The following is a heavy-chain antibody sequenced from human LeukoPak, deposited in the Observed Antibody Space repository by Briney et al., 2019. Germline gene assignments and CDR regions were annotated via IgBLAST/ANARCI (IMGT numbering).Heavy chain of an antibody. D-gene: IGHD3-3*01. Sequence: GGSLRLSCAASGFTFSSYGMHWVRQAPGKGLEWVAFIRDDGSKKYYADSVKGRFTISRDNSKNTLYLQMDSLRAEDTAVYYCAKAVQTIFGVGNYYMDVWGKGTTVTVSS. V-gene: IGHV3-30*02. CDR2: IRDDGSKK. CDR1: GFTFSSYG. CDR3: AKAVQTIFGVGNYYMDV. J-gene: IGHJ6*03.